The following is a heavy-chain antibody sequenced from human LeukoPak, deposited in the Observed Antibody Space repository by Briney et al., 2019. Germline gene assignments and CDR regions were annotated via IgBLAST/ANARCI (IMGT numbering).Heavy chain of an antibody. Sequence: PSETLSLTCAVSNYSITSGYFWGWIRQPPGKGREWIASIYHGGTTYYIPSLRNRVTLFVDTSKTQSSLKLTSLTAAATAVYYCARDGVFHDSDGYSFDYWGQGTLVTVSS. CDR2: IYHGGTT. D-gene: IGHD3-22*01. CDR3: ARDGVFHDSDGYSFDY. CDR1: NYSITSGYF. J-gene: IGHJ4*02. V-gene: IGHV4-38-2*02.